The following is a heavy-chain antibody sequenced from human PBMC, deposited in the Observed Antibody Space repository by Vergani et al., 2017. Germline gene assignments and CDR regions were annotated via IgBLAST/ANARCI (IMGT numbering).Heavy chain of an antibody. CDR1: GFSLNTRGVS. CDR3: VYRKTKCGTTGCCYPFYYYYYMDV. J-gene: IGHJ6*03. V-gene: IGHV2-5*04. CDR2: IYWNDDQ. D-gene: IGHD1-7*01. Sequence: QITLKESGPTLVKPTQTLTLTCTFSGFSLNTRGVSVAWIRKPPGKALYWLALIYWNDDQHYSPSLNNRVTITKDTSKNPVVLTITNMDYVDTGTYYCVYRKTKCGTTGCCYPFYYYYYMDVWGKGTTVTVSS.